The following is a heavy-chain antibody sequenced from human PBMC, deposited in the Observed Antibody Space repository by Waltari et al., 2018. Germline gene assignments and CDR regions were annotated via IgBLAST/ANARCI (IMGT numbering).Heavy chain of an antibody. V-gene: IGHV4-4*07. D-gene: IGHD3-3*01. CDR1: GGSISSYY. Sequence: QVQLQESGPGLVKPSETLSLTCTVSGGSISSYYWSWIRQPAGKGLEWIGRIYTSGSTNHNPSLKSRVTMAVDTSKNQFSLKLSSVTAADTAVYYCARDRGIEIFWSGYYNSGRGSNWFDPWGQGTLVTVSS. CDR3: ARDRGIEIFWSGYYNSGRGSNWFDP. CDR2: IYTSGST. J-gene: IGHJ5*02.